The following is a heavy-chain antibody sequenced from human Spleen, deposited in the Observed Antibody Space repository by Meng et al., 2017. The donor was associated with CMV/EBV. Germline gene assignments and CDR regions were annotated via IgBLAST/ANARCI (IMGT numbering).Heavy chain of an antibody. CDR1: GGPFPTYY. CDR2: INHSGTT. D-gene: IGHD3-10*01. Sequence: LSFTCAVDGGPFPTYYWSWVRQPPGKGLEWIGEINHSGTTDYNSSLESRATISVDTSKKQVSLRLTSVTAADTAVYYCSRGYGPEGYWGQGTLVTVSS. CDR3: SRGYGPEGY. J-gene: IGHJ4*02. V-gene: IGHV4-34*01.